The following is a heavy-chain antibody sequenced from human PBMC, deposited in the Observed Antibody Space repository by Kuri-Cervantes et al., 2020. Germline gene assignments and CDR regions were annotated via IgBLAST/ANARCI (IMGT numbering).Heavy chain of an antibody. D-gene: IGHD6-19*01. Sequence: GGSLRLSCAASGFTFSDYYMSWIRQAPGKGLEWVSGISGSAGSTYYAASVKGRFTISRDNSKNTLYLQMNSLRAEDTAVYYCAKDIGAVAGTFDYWGQGTLVTVSS. J-gene: IGHJ4*02. CDR1: GFTFSDYY. CDR2: ISGSAGST. V-gene: IGHV3-23*01. CDR3: AKDIGAVAGTFDY.